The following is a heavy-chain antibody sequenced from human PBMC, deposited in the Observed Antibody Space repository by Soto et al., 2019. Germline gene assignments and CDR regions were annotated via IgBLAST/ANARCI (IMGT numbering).Heavy chain of an antibody. D-gene: IGHD2-15*01. J-gene: IGHJ6*02. CDR1: GFTFSSYG. V-gene: IGHV3-30*18. CDR3: AKNSGLYYYYGMDV. Sequence: HPGGSLRLSCAASGFTFSSYGMHWVRQAPGKGLEWVAVISYDGSNKYYADSVKGRFTISRDNSKNTLYLQMNSLRAEDTAVYYCAKNSGLYYYYGMDVWGQGTTVTVSS. CDR2: ISYDGSNK.